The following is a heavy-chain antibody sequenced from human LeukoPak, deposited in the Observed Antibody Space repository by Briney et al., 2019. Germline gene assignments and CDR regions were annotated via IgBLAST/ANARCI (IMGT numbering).Heavy chain of an antibody. CDR3: ARDLYYGSGSYLAYYFDY. J-gene: IGHJ4*02. CDR1: GGSISSGSYY. D-gene: IGHD3-10*01. V-gene: IGHV4-61*02. CDR2: IYTSGST. Sequence: SETLSLTCTVSGGSISSGSYYWSWIQQPAGKGLEWIGRIYTSGSTNYNPSLKSRVTMSVDTSKNQFSLKLSSVTAADTAVYYCARDLYYGSGSYLAYYFDYWGQGTLVTVSS.